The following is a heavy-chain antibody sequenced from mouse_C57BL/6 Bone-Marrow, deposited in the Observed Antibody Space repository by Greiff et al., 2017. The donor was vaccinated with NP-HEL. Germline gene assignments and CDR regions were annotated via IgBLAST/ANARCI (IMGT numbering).Heavy chain of an antibody. CDR1: GFNIKDDY. CDR2: IDPENGDT. J-gene: IGHJ2*01. V-gene: IGHV14-4*01. D-gene: IGHD2-3*01. Sequence: EVQGVESGAELVRPGASVKLSCTASGFNIKDDYMHWVKQRPEQGLEWIGWIDPENGDTEYASKFQGKATITADTSSNTAYLQLSSLTSEDTAVYYCTYDGYYYYFDYWGQGTTLTVSS. CDR3: TYDGYYYYFDY.